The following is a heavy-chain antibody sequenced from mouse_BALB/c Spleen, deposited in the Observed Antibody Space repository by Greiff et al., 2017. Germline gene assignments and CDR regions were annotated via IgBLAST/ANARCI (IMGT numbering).Heavy chain of an antibody. D-gene: IGHD1-2*01. Sequence: QVQLQQPGAELVRPGASVKMSCKASGYTFTSYWMHWVKQRPGQGLEWIGYINPSTGYTEYNQKFKDKATLTADKSSSTAYMQLSSLTSEDSAVYYCARPVITTDPGWFAYWGQGTLVTVSA. J-gene: IGHJ3*01. CDR2: INPSTGYT. V-gene: IGHV1-4*01. CDR3: ARPVITTDPGWFAY. CDR1: GYTFTSYW.